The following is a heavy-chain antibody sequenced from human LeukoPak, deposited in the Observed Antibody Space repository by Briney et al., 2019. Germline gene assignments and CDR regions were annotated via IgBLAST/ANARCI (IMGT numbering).Heavy chain of an antibody. D-gene: IGHD5-24*01. Sequence: SETLSLTCTVSGGSINSGGYYWSWIRQRPGKGLEWIGNIYRSGSTYYNPSLKSRLRISVDTSENQFSQELNSVTAADTAVYYCARDVEMTTIGHYFDYWGQGSLVTVSS. CDR2: IYRSGST. CDR1: GGSINSGGYY. J-gene: IGHJ4*02. V-gene: IGHV4-31*03. CDR3: ARDVEMTTIGHYFDY.